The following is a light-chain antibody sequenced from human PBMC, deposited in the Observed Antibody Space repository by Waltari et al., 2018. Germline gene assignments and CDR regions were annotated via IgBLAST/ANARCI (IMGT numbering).Light chain of an antibody. V-gene: IGLV2-14*03. CDR2: DVN. CDR3: SSQSGNNVVI. J-gene: IGLJ2*01. Sequence: QSALTQPASVSGSPGQSITIPCTGSSSDVGGDGSVSWYQHHPGQAPKVIIYDVNNRPSGVSDRFSGSKSGNTASLTIFGLQAEDEANYYCSSQSGNNVVIFGGGTKLTVL. CDR1: SSDVGGDGS.